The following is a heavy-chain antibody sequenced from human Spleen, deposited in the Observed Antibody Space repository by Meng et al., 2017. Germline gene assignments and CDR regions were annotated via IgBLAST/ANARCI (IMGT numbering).Heavy chain of an antibody. J-gene: IGHJ5*02. CDR2: MNPNSGNR. D-gene: IGHD4-17*01. V-gene: IGHV1-8*01. CDR1: GYTFTSYD. CDR3: ARAKAGGYGEGFSGWFDP. Sequence: QVRLVQSGAEVKKPGAAVKVSCKASGYTFTSYDINWVRQASGQGLEWLGWMNPNSGNRDYAQKFQGRVTMTRNTSISTAYMELGSLTYEDTAVYYCARAKAGGYGEGFSGWFDPWGQGTLVTVSS.